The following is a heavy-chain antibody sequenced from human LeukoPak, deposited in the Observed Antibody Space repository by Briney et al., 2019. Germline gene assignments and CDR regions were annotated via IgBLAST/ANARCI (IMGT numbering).Heavy chain of an antibody. CDR2: ISSSSSYT. Sequence: PGGSLRLSCAASGFTFSSYSMNWVRQAPGKGLEWVSSISSSSSYTYYADSVKGRFTISTDNAKTSLYLQMNSLRAEATAVYYCARWGVYGGNSDWGQGTLVTVSS. V-gene: IGHV3-21*01. D-gene: IGHD4-23*01. CDR3: ARWGVYGGNSD. CDR1: GFTFSSYS. J-gene: IGHJ4*02.